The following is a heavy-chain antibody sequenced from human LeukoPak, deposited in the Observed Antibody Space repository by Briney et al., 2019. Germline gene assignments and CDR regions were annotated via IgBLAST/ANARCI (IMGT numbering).Heavy chain of an antibody. Sequence: GGSLSLSPAASGFTVSDNYMSWVRQAPGKGLEWVSVMYSRGDTYYANSVKGRFTFSRDISKNTLYLQMNGLRVEDTAMYYCARDAPQVPAAGVLASWGHGTLVIVSS. CDR2: MYSRGDT. D-gene: IGHD6-13*01. V-gene: IGHV3-53*01. J-gene: IGHJ5*01. CDR1: GFTVSDNY. CDR3: ARDAPQVPAAGVLAS.